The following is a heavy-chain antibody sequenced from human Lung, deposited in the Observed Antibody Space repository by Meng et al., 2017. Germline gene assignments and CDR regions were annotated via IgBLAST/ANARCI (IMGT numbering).Heavy chain of an antibody. CDR1: GFSFSTYP. D-gene: IGHD3-16*01. CDR2: IAHDGYNK. V-gene: IGHV3-30*04. CDR3: TRRGNWGSAFNI. Sequence: GQLGESGGGVFQPGRSLRLYCVASGFSFSTYPVHWVRQAPGKGLQWVAIIAHDGYNKDYADSVKGRFTISRDNSKNTLSLEMNDLRVEDTAVYYCTRRGNWGSAFNIWGQGTMVTVSS. J-gene: IGHJ3*02.